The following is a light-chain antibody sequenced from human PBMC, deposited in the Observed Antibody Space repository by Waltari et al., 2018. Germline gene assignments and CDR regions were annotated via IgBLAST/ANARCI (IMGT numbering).Light chain of an antibody. CDR1: SGHSSNI. V-gene: IGLV4-69*01. CDR2: VNRDGSH. CDR3: QTGGHGTWV. J-gene: IGLJ3*02. Sequence: QLVVTQSPSASASLGASVKLTCTLSSGHSSNIIAWLQQQPEKGPRDLMKVNRDGSHSRGDEIPDRFSGYSSGAERHLTISSLQAEDEADYYCQTGGHGTWVFGGGTKLTVL.